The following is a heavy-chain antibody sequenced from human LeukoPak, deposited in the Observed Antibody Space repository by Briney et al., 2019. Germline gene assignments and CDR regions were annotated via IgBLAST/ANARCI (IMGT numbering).Heavy chain of an antibody. CDR3: ASGIGSFDY. CDR1: GGSISSSSYY. D-gene: IGHD2-2*03. Sequence: SETLSLTCTVSGGSISSSSYYWGWIRQPPGKGLEWIGSIYYSGSTYCNPSLKSRVTISGDTSKNQFSLKLSSVTPEDTAVYYCASGIGSFDYWGQGTLVTVSS. V-gene: IGHV4-39*01. CDR2: IYYSGST. J-gene: IGHJ4*02.